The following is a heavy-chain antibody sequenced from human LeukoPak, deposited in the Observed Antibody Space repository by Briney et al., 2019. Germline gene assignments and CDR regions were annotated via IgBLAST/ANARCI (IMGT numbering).Heavy chain of an antibody. CDR3: ARCSGGTCYQSGYFDY. V-gene: IGHV4-59*01. J-gene: IGHJ4*02. CDR1: GGSFSDYY. D-gene: IGHD2-15*01. CDR2: IYYSGST. Sequence: PSETLSLTCAVYGGSFSDYYWSWIRQPPGKGLEWIGYIYYSGSTNYNPSLKSRVTISVDTSKNQFSLKLSSVTAADTAVYHCARCSGGTCYQSGYFDYWGQGTLVTVSS.